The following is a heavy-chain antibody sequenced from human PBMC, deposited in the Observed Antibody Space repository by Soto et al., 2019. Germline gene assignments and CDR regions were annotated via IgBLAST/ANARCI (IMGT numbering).Heavy chain of an antibody. CDR1: GGPIINGDSY. V-gene: IGHV4-31*03. D-gene: IGHD6-13*01. CDR3: ARDAPGAAPY. J-gene: IGHJ4*02. CDR2: INYRGTT. Sequence: PSXTLSLTCIGSGGPIINGDSYLNWIRQHPETCLEWMGYINYRGTTNYNPALKSRILISIDTSKNQFSLRLTSVTAADTAVYYCARDAPGAAPYWGQGTLVTVSS.